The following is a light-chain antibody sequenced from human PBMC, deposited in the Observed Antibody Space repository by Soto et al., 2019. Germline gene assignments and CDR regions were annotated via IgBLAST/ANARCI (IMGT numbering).Light chain of an antibody. Sequence: SALTQPAYVSGSPGQSITISCTGTSSDVGGYKYVSWYQQHPGKAPKLMIYEVSRRPSGVSNRFSGSKSGNTASLTISGLQAEDEADYYCSSYTSSSTPVFGTGTKLTVL. V-gene: IGLV2-14*01. CDR2: EVS. J-gene: IGLJ1*01. CDR3: SSYTSSSTPV. CDR1: SSDVGGYKY.